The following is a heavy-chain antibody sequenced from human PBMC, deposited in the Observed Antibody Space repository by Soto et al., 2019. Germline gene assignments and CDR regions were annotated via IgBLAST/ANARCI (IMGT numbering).Heavy chain of an antibody. J-gene: IGHJ4*02. CDR2: ISSTSSFI. CDR1: GFTFSSYS. Sequence: PGGSLRLSCAASGFTFSSYSMNWVRQAPGKGLEWVSSISSTSSFIYYADSVKGRFTISRDNAKNSLYLQMNSLRAEDTAVYYCARESRYWSGGSCYFLPGIDDWGQGTLVTVSS. V-gene: IGHV3-21*01. CDR3: ARESRYWSGGSCYFLPGIDD. D-gene: IGHD2-15*01.